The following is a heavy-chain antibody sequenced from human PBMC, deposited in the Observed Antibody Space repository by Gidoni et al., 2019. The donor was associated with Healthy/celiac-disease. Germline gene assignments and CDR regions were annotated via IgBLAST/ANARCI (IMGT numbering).Heavy chain of an antibody. CDR2: ISWNSGSI. D-gene: IGHD6-19*01. J-gene: IGHJ4*02. CDR3: AKDTGIAVADYFDY. Sequence: TASGFTFDDYAMHWVRQAPGKGLEWVSGISWNSGSIGYADSVKGRFTIPRDNAKNSLYLQMNSLRAEDTALYYCAKDTGIAVADYFDYWGQGTLVTVSS. CDR1: GFTFDDYA. V-gene: IGHV3-9*01.